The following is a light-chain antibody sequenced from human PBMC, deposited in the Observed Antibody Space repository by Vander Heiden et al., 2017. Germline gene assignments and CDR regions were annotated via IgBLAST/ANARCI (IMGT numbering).Light chain of an antibody. J-gene: IGKJ4*01. V-gene: IGKV1-6*01. CDR3: RQDNNYPLT. CDR2: AAS. Sequence: AIQMTKSPSSLSASLGDRVTITCRASQGIRNDLGWYQQKPGKAPKLLIYAASSLQSGVSSRFSGSGSGTDFTLTISSLQPEDFATYYCRQDNNYPLTFGGGTKVEIK. CDR1: QGIRND.